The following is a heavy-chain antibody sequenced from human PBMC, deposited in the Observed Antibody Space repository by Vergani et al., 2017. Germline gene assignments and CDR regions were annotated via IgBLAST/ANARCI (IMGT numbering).Heavy chain of an antibody. D-gene: IGHD3-22*01. CDR3: ARVSLVYDSSGYYYPVDFKH. Sequence: QVQLVQSGAEVKKPGASVKVSCKASGHTFTSYGISWVRQAPGQGLEWMGWISAYNGNTNYAQKLQGRVTMTTDTSTSTAYMELRSLRSDDTAVYYCARVSLVYDSSGYYYPVDFKHWGQGTLVTVSS. CDR2: ISAYNGNT. V-gene: IGHV1-18*04. J-gene: IGHJ1*01. CDR1: GHTFTSYG.